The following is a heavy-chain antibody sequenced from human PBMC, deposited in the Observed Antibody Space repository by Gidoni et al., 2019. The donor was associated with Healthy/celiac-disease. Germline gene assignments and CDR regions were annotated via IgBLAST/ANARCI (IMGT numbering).Heavy chain of an antibody. CDR2: IYYSGST. Sequence: IGYIYYSGSTYYNPSLKSRVTISVDTSKNQFSLKLSSVTAADTAVYYCASGNSSSWYRRGFETYYGMDVWGQGTTVTVSS. J-gene: IGHJ6*02. D-gene: IGHD6-13*01. CDR3: ASGNSSSWYRRGFETYYGMDV. V-gene: IGHV4-31*02.